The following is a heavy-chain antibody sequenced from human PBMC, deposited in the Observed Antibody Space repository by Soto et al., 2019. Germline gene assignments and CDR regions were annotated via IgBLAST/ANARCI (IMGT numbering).Heavy chain of an antibody. J-gene: IGHJ6*02. CDR1: GGSFSGYY. CDR3: ARHLGGRFLEWSYYYYYYGMDV. V-gene: IGHV4-34*01. Sequence: SETLSLTCAVYGGSFSGYYWSWIRQPPGKGLEWIGSIYYSGSTYYNPSLKSRVTISVDTSKNQFSLKLSSVTAADTAVYYCARHLGGRFLEWSYYYYYYGMDVWGQGTTVTVSS. D-gene: IGHD3-3*01. CDR2: IYYSGST.